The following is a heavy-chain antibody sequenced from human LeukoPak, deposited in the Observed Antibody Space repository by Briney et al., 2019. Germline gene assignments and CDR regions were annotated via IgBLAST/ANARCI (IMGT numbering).Heavy chain of an antibody. D-gene: IGHD1-26*01. CDR1: GGTFSSYA. CDR3: ARMGDIDHYVYSGSYCY. J-gene: IGHJ4*02. CDR2: IIPIFGTA. Sequence: GASVKVSCTASGGTFSSYAISWVRQAPGQGLEWMGGIIPIFGTANYAQKFQGRVTITADESTSTAYMELSSLRSEDTAVYYCARMGDIDHYVYSGSYCYWGQGTLVTVSS. V-gene: IGHV1-69*13.